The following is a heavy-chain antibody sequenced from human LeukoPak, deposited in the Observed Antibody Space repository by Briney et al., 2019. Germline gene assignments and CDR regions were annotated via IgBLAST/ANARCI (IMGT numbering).Heavy chain of an antibody. CDR2: ISSNGGST. J-gene: IGHJ6*02. D-gene: IGHD3-16*01. V-gene: IGHV3-64D*09. CDR1: GFTFSSYA. CDR3: VKGGGKSYYVMYV. Sequence: PGGSLRLSFSASGFTFSSYAMHWVRQAPGKGLEYVSAISSNGGSTYYADSVKGRFTISRDNSKNTLYLQMSSLRAEDTAVYYCVKGGGKSYYVMYVWGQGATVTVSS.